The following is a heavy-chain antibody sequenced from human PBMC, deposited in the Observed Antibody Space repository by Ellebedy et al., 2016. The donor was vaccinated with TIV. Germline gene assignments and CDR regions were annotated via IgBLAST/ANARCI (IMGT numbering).Heavy chain of an antibody. J-gene: IGHJ5*02. CDR3: ARDFSSGWYLDWFDP. D-gene: IGHD6-19*01. CDR1: GFTFSSYW. V-gene: IGHV3-7*01. Sequence: PGGSLRLSCAASGFTFSSYWMSWVRQAPGKGLEWVANIKQDGCEKYYVDSVKGRFTISRDNAKNSLYLQMNSLRAEDTAVYYCARDFSSGWYLDWFDPWGQGTLVTVSS. CDR2: IKQDGCEK.